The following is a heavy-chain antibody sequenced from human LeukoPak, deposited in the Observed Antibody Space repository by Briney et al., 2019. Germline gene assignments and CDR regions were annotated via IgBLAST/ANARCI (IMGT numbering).Heavy chain of an antibody. J-gene: IGHJ4*02. CDR1: GFTFSDYG. CDR2: ISDGGSIT. D-gene: IGHD3-10*01. Sequence: GGSLRLSCAASGFTFSDYGMSSVRQAPGKGLEWVSTISDGGSITYYADSVKGRFTISRDNSKNTLFLQINSLRAEDTAVYYCAKSRGSGSNMARGVNFDYWGQGTLVTVSS. CDR3: AKSRGSGSNMARGVNFDY. V-gene: IGHV3-23*01.